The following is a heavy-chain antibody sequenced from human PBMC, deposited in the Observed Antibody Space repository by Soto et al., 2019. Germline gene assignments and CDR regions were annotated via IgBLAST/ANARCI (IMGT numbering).Heavy chain of an antibody. D-gene: IGHD2-15*01. CDR1: GGTFSSYT. CDR2: IIPIFGAT. Sequence: GASVKVSCKASGGTFSSYTISWVRQAPGQGLEWMGGIIPIFGATNYAQKFQGRVTISADESTSTAYLELNSLRSEDTAVYYCARIAFETADVDSWGQGTLVTVSS. CDR3: ARIAFETADVDS. J-gene: IGHJ4*02. V-gene: IGHV1-69*13.